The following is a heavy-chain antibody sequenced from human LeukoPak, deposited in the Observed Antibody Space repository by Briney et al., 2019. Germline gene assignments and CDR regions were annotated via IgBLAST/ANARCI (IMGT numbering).Heavy chain of an antibody. CDR1: GGSISSYY. Sequence: PSETLSLTCTVSGGSISSYYWSWIRQPPGKGLEWIGYIYYSGSTNYNPSLKSRVTISVDTSKNQFSLKLSSVTAADTAVYYCAKDESSSQRFDYWGQGTLVTVSS. J-gene: IGHJ4*02. CDR2: IYYSGST. CDR3: AKDESSSQRFDY. V-gene: IGHV4-59*01. D-gene: IGHD6-6*01.